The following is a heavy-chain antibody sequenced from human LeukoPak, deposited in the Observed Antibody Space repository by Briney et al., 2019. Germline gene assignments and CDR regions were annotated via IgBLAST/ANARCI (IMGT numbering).Heavy chain of an antibody. CDR3: ARDRRNRSGDDAFDL. D-gene: IGHD3-22*01. J-gene: IGHJ3*01. V-gene: IGHV3-9*03. Sequence: PGGSLRLPCAASGFTFDDYVMYWVRQIPGKGLEWVSGISWNSASIGYADSLRGRFTISRDNAKNSLYLEMNSLRAEDMALYYCARDRRNRSGDDAFDLWGQGTMVTVPS. CDR2: ISWNSASI. CDR1: GFTFDDYV.